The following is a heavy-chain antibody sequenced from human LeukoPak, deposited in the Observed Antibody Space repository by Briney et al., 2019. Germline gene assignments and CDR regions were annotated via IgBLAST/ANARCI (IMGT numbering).Heavy chain of an antibody. V-gene: IGHV1-2*02. J-gene: IGHJ3*02. CDR3: ARGPESGAFDI. CDR2: INPNSGGT. Sequence: ASVKVSCKASGYTFTSYGISWMRQAPGQGLEWMGCINPNSGGTNYAQKFQGRVTLTRDTSISTAYMELSRLRSDDTAVYYCARGPESGAFDIWGQGTMVTVSS. CDR1: GYTFTSYG. D-gene: IGHD3-10*01.